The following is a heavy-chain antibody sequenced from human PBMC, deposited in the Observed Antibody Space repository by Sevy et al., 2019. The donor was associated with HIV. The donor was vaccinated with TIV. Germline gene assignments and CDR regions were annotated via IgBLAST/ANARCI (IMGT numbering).Heavy chain of an antibody. V-gene: IGHV3-30*04. D-gene: IGHD3-3*01. CDR3: VRDRVLRFLEWFDAFDI. CDR2: ISYDGSNK. CDR1: GFTFSSYA. J-gene: IGHJ3*02. Sequence: GGSLRLSCAASGFTFSSYAMHWVRQAPGKGLEWVAVISYDGSNKYYADSVKGRFTISRDNSKNTLYLQMNSLRAEDTAVYYCVRDRVLRFLEWFDAFDIWGQGTMVTVSS.